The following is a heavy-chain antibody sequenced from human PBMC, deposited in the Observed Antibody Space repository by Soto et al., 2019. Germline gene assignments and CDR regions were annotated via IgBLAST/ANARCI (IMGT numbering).Heavy chain of an antibody. Sequence: QVQLVQSGAAVKKPGSSVRVSCKASGDTFTFYSINWVRQAPGLGLEWMGRINPILSMSNYAQRFQGRVTMTADKSTSTAYMELSSLRSEDTAMYYCASSYGSGYRASDYWGQGALVTVSS. CDR3: ASSYGSGYRASDY. V-gene: IGHV1-69*02. CDR2: INPILSMS. D-gene: IGHD3-10*01. J-gene: IGHJ4*02. CDR1: GDTFTFYS.